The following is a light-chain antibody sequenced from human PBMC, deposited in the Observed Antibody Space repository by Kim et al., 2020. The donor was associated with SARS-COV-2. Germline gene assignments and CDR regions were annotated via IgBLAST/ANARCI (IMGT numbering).Light chain of an antibody. CDR3: QQYNSWPIT. Sequence: VSPGERATLSCRASQSVRSSLAWYQQKPGQAPRLLIYGASTRATGIPARFSGSGSGTEFTLTISSLQSEDFVVYYCQQYNSWPITFGRGTKVDIK. V-gene: IGKV3-15*01. J-gene: IGKJ4*02. CDR2: GAS. CDR1: QSVRSS.